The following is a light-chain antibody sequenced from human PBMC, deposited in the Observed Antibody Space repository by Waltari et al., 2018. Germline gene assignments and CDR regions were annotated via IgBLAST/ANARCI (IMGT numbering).Light chain of an antibody. V-gene: IGKV4-1*01. Sequence: DIVMTQSPDSLAVSLGERATINCKSSQSVLYRSNNKNCLAWYQQKPGQSPKLLIYWTSTRESGVPDRFSGGGSGTDFTLTIGSLQAEDVAVYYCQQYYTTPPTFGGGTKVEIK. CDR1: QSVLYRSNNKNC. CDR3: QQYYTTPPT. CDR2: WTS. J-gene: IGKJ4*01.